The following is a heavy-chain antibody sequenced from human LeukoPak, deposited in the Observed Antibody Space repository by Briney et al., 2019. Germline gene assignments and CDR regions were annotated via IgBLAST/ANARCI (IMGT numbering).Heavy chain of an antibody. CDR2: ISYDGSNK. CDR1: GFTFSSYA. D-gene: IGHD6-13*01. CDR3: AIPGIAAAGYFGY. Sequence: GGSLRLSCAASGFTFSSYAMHWVRQAPGKGLEWVAVISYDGSNKYYADSVKGRFTISRDNSKNTLYLQMNSLRAEDTAVYYCAIPGIAAAGYFGYWGQGTLVTVSS. V-gene: IGHV3-30-3*01. J-gene: IGHJ4*02.